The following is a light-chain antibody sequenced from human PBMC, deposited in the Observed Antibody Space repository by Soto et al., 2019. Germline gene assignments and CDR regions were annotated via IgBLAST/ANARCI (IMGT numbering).Light chain of an antibody. J-gene: IGLJ1*01. CDR3: NSYTSSSTYV. Sequence: QSVLPKPASLTGSPGESITISCTGTSSDVGGFNYVSWYQQHPGKAPKLMIYDVTNRPSGVSYRFSGSKSGNTASLTISGLQAEDEADYYCNSYTSSSTYVFGTGTKVTVL. CDR2: DVT. CDR1: SSDVGGFNY. V-gene: IGLV2-14*03.